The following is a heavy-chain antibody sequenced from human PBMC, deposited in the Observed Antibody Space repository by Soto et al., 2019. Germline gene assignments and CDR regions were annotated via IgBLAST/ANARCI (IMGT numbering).Heavy chain of an antibody. CDR2: IKSKTDGGTT. Sequence: GGSLRLSCAASGFTFSNAWMSWVRQAPGKGLEWVGRIKSKTDGGTTDYAAPVKGRFTISRDDSKNTLYLQMNSLKTEDTAVYYCTTVWRGDSHYYYYYMDVWGKGTTVTVSS. CDR3: TTVWRGDSHYYYYYMDV. CDR1: GFTFSNAW. D-gene: IGHD4-17*01. V-gene: IGHV3-15*01. J-gene: IGHJ6*03.